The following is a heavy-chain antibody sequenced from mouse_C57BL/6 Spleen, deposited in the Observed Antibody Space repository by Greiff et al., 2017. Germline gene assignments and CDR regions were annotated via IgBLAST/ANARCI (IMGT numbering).Heavy chain of an antibody. CDR3: AREGTGLDY. CDR1: GYNFTSYW. J-gene: IGHJ2*01. D-gene: IGHD4-1*01. Sequence: QVQLQQPGAELVKPGASVKLSCKASGYNFTSYWMHWVKPRPGQGLEWIGMIHPNSGSTNYNEKFKSKATLTVDKSSCTAYMQLSSLTSEDAAVYYCAREGTGLDYWGQGTTLTVSS. V-gene: IGHV1-64*01. CDR2: IHPNSGST.